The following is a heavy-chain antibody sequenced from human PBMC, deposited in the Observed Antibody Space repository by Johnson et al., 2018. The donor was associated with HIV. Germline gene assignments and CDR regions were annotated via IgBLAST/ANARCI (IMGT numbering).Heavy chain of an antibody. V-gene: IGHV3-64*01. J-gene: IGHJ3*02. CDR3: AREGIGGGAFDI. CDR2: ISSNGGST. CDR1: GFTFSSYW. Sequence: VQLVESGGGLVQPGGSLRLSCAASGFTFSSYWMSWVRQAPGKGLEYVSAISSNGGSTYYANSVKGRFTISRDNAKNSLYLQMNSLRAEDTAVYYCAREGIGGGAFDIWGQGTMVTVSS.